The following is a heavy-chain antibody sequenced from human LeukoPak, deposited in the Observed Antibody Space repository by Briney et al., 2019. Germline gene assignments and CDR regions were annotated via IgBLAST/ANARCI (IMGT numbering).Heavy chain of an antibody. Sequence: GGSLRLSCAASGFTFSSYAMSWVRQAPGKGLEWVAVISYDGSNKYYADSVKGRFTISRDNSKNTLYLQMNSLRAEDTAVYYCANTGDYDTSPPFDYWGQGTLVTVSS. J-gene: IGHJ4*02. V-gene: IGHV3-30*18. CDR3: ANTGDYDTSPPFDY. CDR1: GFTFSSYA. D-gene: IGHD4-17*01. CDR2: ISYDGSNK.